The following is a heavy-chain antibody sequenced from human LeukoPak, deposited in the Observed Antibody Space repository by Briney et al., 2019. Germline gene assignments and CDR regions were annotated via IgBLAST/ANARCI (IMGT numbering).Heavy chain of an antibody. D-gene: IGHD3-22*01. CDR3: ALLGRYYDSSGYYYDRVFDY. V-gene: IGHV3-30*03. CDR2: ISYDGSNK. Sequence: PGRSLRLSCAASGFTLSSYGMHWVRQAPGKGLEWVAVISYDGSNKYYADSVRGRFTISRDNSKNTLYLQMNGLRAEDTAVYYCALLGRYYDSSGYYYDRVFDYWGQGTLVTVSS. J-gene: IGHJ4*02. CDR1: GFTLSSYG.